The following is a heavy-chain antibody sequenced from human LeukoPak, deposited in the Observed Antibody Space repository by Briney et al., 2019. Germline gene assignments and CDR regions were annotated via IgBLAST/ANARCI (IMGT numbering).Heavy chain of an antibody. V-gene: IGHV3-73*01. CDR2: IRSKANSYAT. Sequence: GGSLRLSCAASGFTFSGSAMHWVRQASGKGLEWVGRIRSKANSYATAYAASVKGRFTISRDDSKNTAYLQMYSLKTEDTAVYYCTGRYDFWSGYYGIDPGGQGTLVTVSS. J-gene: IGHJ5*02. CDR3: TGRYDFWSGYYGIDP. D-gene: IGHD3-3*01. CDR1: GFTFSGSA.